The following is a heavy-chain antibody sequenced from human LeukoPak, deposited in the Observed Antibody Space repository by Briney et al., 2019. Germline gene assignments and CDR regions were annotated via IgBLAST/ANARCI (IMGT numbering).Heavy chain of an antibody. CDR3: ARDQHSSGYRNFDY. V-gene: IGHV1-69*13. CDR2: IIPIFGTA. D-gene: IGHD3-22*01. J-gene: IGHJ4*02. Sequence: SVKVSCKASGGTFSSYAISWVRQAPGQGLEWMGGIIPIFGTANYTQKFQGRVTITADESTSTAYMELSSLRSEDTTVYYCARDQHSSGYRNFDYWGQGTLVTVSS. CDR1: GGTFSSYA.